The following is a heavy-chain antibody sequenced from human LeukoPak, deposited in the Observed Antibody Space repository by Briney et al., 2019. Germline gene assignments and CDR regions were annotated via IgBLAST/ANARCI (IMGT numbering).Heavy chain of an antibody. Sequence: PSETLSLTCTVSGGSISSSSYDWGWIRQPPGKGLEWIGSIYYSGSTYYNPSLKSRVTTSVDTSKNQFSLKLSSVTAADTAVYYCASLLNDFWSGYQFDYWGQGTLVTVSS. J-gene: IGHJ4*02. CDR2: IYYSGST. CDR1: GGSISSSSYD. D-gene: IGHD3-3*01. CDR3: ASLLNDFWSGYQFDY. V-gene: IGHV4-39*01.